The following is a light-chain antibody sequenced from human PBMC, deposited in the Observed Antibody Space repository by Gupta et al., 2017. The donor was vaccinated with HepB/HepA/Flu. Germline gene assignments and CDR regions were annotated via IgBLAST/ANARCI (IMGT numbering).Light chain of an antibody. CDR2: AAS. CDR3: QQSDSTPKT. Sequence: DIQMTQSPSSLSAFVGDRVTITCRASQSISSNLNWYQQKPGKAPKVLIYAASSLQSGVPSRFSGSGSGTDFTLTITRLQPEDFATYYCQQSDSTPKTFGQGTKVEIK. CDR1: QSISSN. V-gene: IGKV1-39*01. J-gene: IGKJ1*01.